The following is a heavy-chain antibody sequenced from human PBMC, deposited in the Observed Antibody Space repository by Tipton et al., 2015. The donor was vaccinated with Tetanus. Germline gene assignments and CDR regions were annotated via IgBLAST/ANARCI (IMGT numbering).Heavy chain of an antibody. Sequence: QLVQSGAEVKKPGESLKISCKGSGYSFTSYWIGWVRQMPGKGLEWMGIIYPGDSDTRYSTSFQGQVTISADKSISTAYRQWSSLKASDTAMYYCARPSWDGSGAPDAFDIGGQGTRVTVSS. J-gene: IGHJ3*02. V-gene: IGHV5-51*01. CDR1: GYSFTSYW. CDR2: IYPGDSDT. CDR3: ARPSWDGSGAPDAFDI. D-gene: IGHD3-10*01.